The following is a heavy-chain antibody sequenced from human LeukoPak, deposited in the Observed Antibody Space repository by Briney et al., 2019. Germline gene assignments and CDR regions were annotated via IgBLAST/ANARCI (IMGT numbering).Heavy chain of an antibody. D-gene: IGHD6-19*01. CDR1: GFSFSQYA. CDR2: IWFDGRQT. J-gene: IGHJ4*02. V-gene: IGHV3-33*06. Sequence: GGSLRLSCAASGFSFSQYAMQWVRQAPGKGLEWVAVIWFDGRQTFYADSVKGRFTISRDNSKNTLYLQMNRLRAEDTAFYYCAKDQTLAGTDARYFFDYWGQGTLVTVSS. CDR3: AKDQTLAGTDARYFFDY.